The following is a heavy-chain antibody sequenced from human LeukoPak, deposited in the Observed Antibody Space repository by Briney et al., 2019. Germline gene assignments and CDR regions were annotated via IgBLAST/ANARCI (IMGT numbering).Heavy chain of an antibody. CDR2: IYYSGST. J-gene: IGHJ5*02. CDR1: GGSISSYY. CDR3: ARDLRIAAAGRLDP. Sequence: SETLSLTCTVSGGSISSYYWSWIRQPPGKGLEWIGYIYYSGSTNYNPSLKSRVTISVDTSKNQFSLKLSSVTAADTAVYYCARDLRIAAAGRLDPWGPGTLVTVSS. D-gene: IGHD6-13*01. V-gene: IGHV4-59*01.